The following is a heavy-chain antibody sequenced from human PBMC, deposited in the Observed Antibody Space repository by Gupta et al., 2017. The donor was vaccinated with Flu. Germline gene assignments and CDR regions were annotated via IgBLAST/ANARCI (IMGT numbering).Heavy chain of an antibody. V-gene: IGHV4-31*03. Sequence: QVQLQESGPGLVKPSQTLSLTCTVSGGSISSGGYYWSWIRQHPGKGLEWIGYIYYSGSTYYSTSRKSRVTMSVDTTNNRVSLNLSSVTAADTAVYYCARGPTVTASHNWFDPWGQGTLVTVSS. J-gene: IGHJ5*02. CDR3: ARGPTVTASHNWFDP. CDR1: GGSISSGGYY. CDR2: IYYSGST. D-gene: IGHD4-4*01.